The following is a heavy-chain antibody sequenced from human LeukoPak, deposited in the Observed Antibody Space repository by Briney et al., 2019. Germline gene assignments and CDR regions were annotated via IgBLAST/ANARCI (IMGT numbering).Heavy chain of an antibody. V-gene: IGHV3-23*01. Sequence: PEGSLRLSCAASGFILSDYAMNWVRQAPGKGLEWVSVVSGRGDSTYYPDSVKGRFTISRDNSKNTLYLQMSGLSVDDSAVYYCAKGDSSSSPILFDYWGQGTLVTVSS. CDR3: AKGDSSSSPILFDY. J-gene: IGHJ4*02. D-gene: IGHD6-6*01. CDR2: VSGRGDST. CDR1: GFILSDYA.